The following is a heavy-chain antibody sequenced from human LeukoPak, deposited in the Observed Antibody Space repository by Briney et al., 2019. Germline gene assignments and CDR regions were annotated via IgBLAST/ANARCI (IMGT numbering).Heavy chain of an antibody. CDR3: ARGAYSSSWYNKKYFDY. J-gene: IGHJ4*02. CDR2: INPNSGNT. Sequence: ASVKVSCKASGYTFTGYYMHWVRQAPGQGLEWMGWINPNSGNTGYAQKFQGRVTITRNTSISTAYMELSSLRSEDTAVYYCARGAYSSSWYNKKYFDYWGQGTLVTVSS. V-gene: IGHV1-8*03. CDR1: GYTFTGYY. D-gene: IGHD6-13*01.